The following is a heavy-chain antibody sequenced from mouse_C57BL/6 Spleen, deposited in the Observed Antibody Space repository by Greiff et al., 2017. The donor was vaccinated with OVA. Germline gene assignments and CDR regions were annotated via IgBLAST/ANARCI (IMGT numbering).Heavy chain of an antibody. V-gene: IGHV1-80*01. CDR3: ARSDSSGLAY. CDR2: IYPGDGDT. D-gene: IGHD3-2*02. CDR1: GYAFSSYW. J-gene: IGHJ3*01. Sequence: VKLQESGAELVKPGASVKISCKASGYAFSSYWMNWVKQRPGKGLEWIGQIYPGDGDTNYNGKFKGKATLTADKSSSTAYMQLSSLTSEDSAVYFCARSDSSGLAYWGQGTLVTVSA.